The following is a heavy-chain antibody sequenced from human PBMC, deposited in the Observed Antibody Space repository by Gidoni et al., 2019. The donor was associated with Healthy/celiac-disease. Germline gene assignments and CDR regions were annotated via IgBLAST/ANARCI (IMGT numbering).Heavy chain of an antibody. CDR3: AKERGTYYDMLTGPDYYYYYGMDV. J-gene: IGHJ6*02. D-gene: IGHD3-9*01. CDR1: GFTFSSYG. Sequence: VQLVESGGGVVQAGRSLRLSCAASGFTFSSYGMHWVRTAPGKGLEWVAVISYDGSNKYYADSVKGRFTISRDKSKNTLYLQMNSLRAEDTAVYYCAKERGTYYDMLTGPDYYYYYGMDVWGQGTTVTVSS. CDR2: ISYDGSNK. V-gene: IGHV3-30*18.